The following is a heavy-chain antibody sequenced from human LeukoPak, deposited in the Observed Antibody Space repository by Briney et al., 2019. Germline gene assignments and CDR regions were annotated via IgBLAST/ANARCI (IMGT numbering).Heavy chain of an antibody. CDR3: ARGSYYDVESDY. D-gene: IGHD1-26*01. J-gene: IGHJ4*02. CDR1: GFTFSSYA. CDR2: ISGSGGST. V-gene: IGHV3-23*01. Sequence: GGSLRLSCAASGFTFSSYAMSWVRQAPGKGLEWVSAISGSGGSTYYADSVKGRFTISRDNSKNTLYLQMNSLRAEDTAVYYCARGSYYDVESDYWGQGTLVTVSS.